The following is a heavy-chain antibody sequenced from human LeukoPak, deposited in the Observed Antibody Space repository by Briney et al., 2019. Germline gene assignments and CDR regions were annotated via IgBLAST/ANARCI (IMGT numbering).Heavy chain of an antibody. CDR2: ISAYNGNT. Sequence: RASVKLSCKASGYTFTSYGISWVRQAPGQGLEWMGWISAYNGNTNYAQKLQGRVTMTTDTSTSTAYMELRSLRSDDTAVYYCASLVGAIDGDYFDYWGQGTLVTVSS. J-gene: IGHJ4*02. CDR3: ASLVGAIDGDYFDY. V-gene: IGHV1-18*01. D-gene: IGHD1-26*01. CDR1: GYTFTSYG.